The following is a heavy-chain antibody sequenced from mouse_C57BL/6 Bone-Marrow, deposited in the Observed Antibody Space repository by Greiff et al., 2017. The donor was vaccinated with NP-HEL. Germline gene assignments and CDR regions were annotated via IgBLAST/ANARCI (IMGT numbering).Heavy chain of an antibody. Sequence: EVQLVESGGDLVKPGGSLKLSCAASGFTFSSYGMSWVRQTPDKRLEWVATISSGGSYTYYPDSVKGRFTISRDNAKNTLYLQMSSLTSEDAAMYYCARGYRRAWFAYWGQGTLVTVSA. CDR2: ISSGGSYT. CDR1: GFTFSSYG. D-gene: IGHD2-14*01. V-gene: IGHV5-6*01. J-gene: IGHJ3*01. CDR3: ARGYRRAWFAY.